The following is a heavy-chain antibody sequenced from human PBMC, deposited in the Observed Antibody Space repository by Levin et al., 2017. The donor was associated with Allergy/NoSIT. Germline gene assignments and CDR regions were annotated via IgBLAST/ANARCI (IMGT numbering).Heavy chain of an antibody. Sequence: PGESLKISCKASGYTFTSYDINWVRQATGQGLEWMGWMNPNSGDTGYAQKFQGRVTMTRDTSIGTAYMELSSLRSEDTAVYYCARPLYRYCSVGSCQDPSLDYWGQGTLVTVSS. CDR1: GYTFTSYD. V-gene: IGHV1-8*01. CDR3: ARPLYRYCSVGSCQDPSLDY. J-gene: IGHJ4*02. D-gene: IGHD2-15*01. CDR2: MNPNSGDT.